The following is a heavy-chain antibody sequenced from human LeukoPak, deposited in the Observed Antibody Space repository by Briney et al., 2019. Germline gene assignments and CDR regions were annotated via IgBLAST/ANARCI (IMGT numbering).Heavy chain of an antibody. J-gene: IGHJ4*02. V-gene: IGHV6-1*01. Sequence: SQTHPLPHAICRDSVPGSNGAWKWVRSSPSRGLEWLGRTYYMSILYNDYAESLISPIPISPVTSKNQISLQLYSVTPEDTALYCCARHVGTTGWHTCCYWGKGNRVPVSS. CDR1: RDSVPGSNGA. CDR2: TYYMSILYN. CDR3: ARHVGTTGWHTCCY. D-gene: IGHD3-9*01.